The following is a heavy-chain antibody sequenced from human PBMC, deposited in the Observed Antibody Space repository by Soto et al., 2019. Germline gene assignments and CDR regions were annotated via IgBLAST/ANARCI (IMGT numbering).Heavy chain of an antibody. D-gene: IGHD5-12*01. CDR2: IKSKTDGGTT. CDR1: GFTFSNAW. V-gene: IGHV3-15*01. J-gene: IGHJ4*02. Sequence: GGSLRLSCAASGFTFSNAWMSWVRQAPGKGLEWVGRIKSKTDGGTTDYAAPVKGRFTISRDDSKNTLYLQMNSLKTEDTDVYYCTTDPGGYSGLIDYWGQGTLVTVSS. CDR3: TTDPGGYSGLIDY.